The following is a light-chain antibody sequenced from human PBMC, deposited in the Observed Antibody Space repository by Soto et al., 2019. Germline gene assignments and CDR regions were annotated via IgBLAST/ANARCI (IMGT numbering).Light chain of an antibody. CDR2: TDN. CDR3: AAWDDSLNGLYV. Sequence: QSVLTQPPSASGSPGQRVTISCSGSGSNVGINTVNWYQQVPGTAPKLLIYTDNQRPSGVPDRFSGSKSGTSASLAISGLQSEDEADYYCAAWDDSLNGLYVFGTGTKVTVL. J-gene: IGLJ1*01. CDR1: GSNVGINT. V-gene: IGLV1-44*01.